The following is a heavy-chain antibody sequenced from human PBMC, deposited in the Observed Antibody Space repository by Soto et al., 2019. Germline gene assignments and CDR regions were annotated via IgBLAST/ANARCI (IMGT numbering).Heavy chain of an antibody. CDR3: AREYLQSGSSAITGTTWDYYYYGMDV. Sequence: GGSLRLSCAASGFTFSSYGMHWVRQAPGKGLEWVAVIWYDGSNKYYADSVKGRFTISRDNSKNTLYLQMTSLRAEDTAVYYCAREYLQSGSSAITGTTWDYYYYGMDVWGQGTTVTVSS. J-gene: IGHJ6*02. V-gene: IGHV3-33*01. CDR2: IWYDGSNK. CDR1: GFTFSSYG. D-gene: IGHD1-7*01.